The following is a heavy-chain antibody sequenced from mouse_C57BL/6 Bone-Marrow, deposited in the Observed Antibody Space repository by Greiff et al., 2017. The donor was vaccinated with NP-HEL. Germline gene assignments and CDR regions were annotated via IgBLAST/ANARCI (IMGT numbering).Heavy chain of an antibody. CDR2: ISDGGSYT. Sequence: EVKVVESGGGLVKPGGSLKLSCAVSGFTFSSYAMSWVRQTPEKRLEWVATISDGGSYTYYPDNVKGRFTISRDNAKNNLYLQMSHLKSEDTAMYYCARDSYWGQGTTLTVSS. CDR1: GFTFSSYA. CDR3: ARDSY. J-gene: IGHJ2*01. V-gene: IGHV5-4*01.